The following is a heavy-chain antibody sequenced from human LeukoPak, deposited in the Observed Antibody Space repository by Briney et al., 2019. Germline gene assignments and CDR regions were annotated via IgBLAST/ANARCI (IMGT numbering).Heavy chain of an antibody. CDR2: ISGGGGST. CDR1: GFTFSSYA. Sequence: GGSLRLSCAASGFTFSSYAMSWVRQAPGKGLEWVLGISGGGGSTYYADSVRGRFTISRDNAKNSLYLQMNSLRAEDTALYYCARDRRGTMFVFDYWGQGTLVTVSS. V-gene: IGHV3-23*01. D-gene: IGHD3-10*02. CDR3: ARDRRGTMFVFDY. J-gene: IGHJ4*02.